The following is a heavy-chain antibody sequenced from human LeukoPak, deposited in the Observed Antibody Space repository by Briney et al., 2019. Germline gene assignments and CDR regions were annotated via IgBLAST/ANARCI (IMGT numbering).Heavy chain of an antibody. CDR3: ARVVWNAKWSTFDY. CDR2: IYYSGST. V-gene: IGHV4-59*01. Sequence: SETLSLTCTVPGGSISSYYWSWIRQPPGKGLEWIGYIYYSGSTNYNPSLKSRVTISVDTSKNQFSLKLSSVTAADTAVYYCARVVWNAKWSTFDYWGQGTLVTVSS. D-gene: IGHD1-1*01. CDR1: GGSISSYY. J-gene: IGHJ4*02.